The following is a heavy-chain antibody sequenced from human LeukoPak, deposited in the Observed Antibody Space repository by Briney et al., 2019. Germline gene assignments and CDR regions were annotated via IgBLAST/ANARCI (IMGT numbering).Heavy chain of an antibody. CDR3: ARAQSENGVATITDY. V-gene: IGHV1-8*03. CDR1: GYTFTSYD. D-gene: IGHD5-12*01. Sequence: ASVKVSCKASGYTFTSYDINWVRQATGQGLEWMGWMNPNSGNTGYAQKFQGRVTITRNTSISTAYMELSSLRSEDTAVYYWARAQSENGVATITDYWGQGTLVTVSS. CDR2: MNPNSGNT. J-gene: IGHJ4*02.